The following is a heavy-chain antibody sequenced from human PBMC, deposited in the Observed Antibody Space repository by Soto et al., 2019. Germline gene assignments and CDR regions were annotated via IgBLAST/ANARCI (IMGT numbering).Heavy chain of an antibody. CDR3: ARYDFGTFDY. CDR2: IYHTEST. J-gene: IGHJ4*02. CDR1: GDSISSSFW. V-gene: IGHV4-4*02. D-gene: IGHD4-17*01. Sequence: SETLSLTCAVSGDSISSSFWWSWVRQPPGKGLEWIGEIYHTESTVYNPSLKSRVTISVDKSKNQFSLNLDSVTAADTAVYYCARYDFGTFDYWGRGILVTVSS.